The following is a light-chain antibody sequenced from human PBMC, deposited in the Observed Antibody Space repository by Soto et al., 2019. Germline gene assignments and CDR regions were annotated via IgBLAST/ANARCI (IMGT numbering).Light chain of an antibody. CDR3: QQYGTSPHT. J-gene: IGKJ2*01. CDR1: QSVNSNY. V-gene: IGKV3-20*01. Sequence: EIVLTQSPGTLSLSPGERATLSCRASQSVNSNYLAWYQQKPGQVPRPLIYGASIMAAGVPDRLSGSGSGTDFTLTISRLEPEDYEVYYGQQYGTSPHTFGQGTKLEIK. CDR2: GAS.